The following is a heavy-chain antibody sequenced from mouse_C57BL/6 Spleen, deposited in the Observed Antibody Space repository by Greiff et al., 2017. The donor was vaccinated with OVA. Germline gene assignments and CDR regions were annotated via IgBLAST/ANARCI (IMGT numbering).Heavy chain of an antibody. CDR2: IWSGGST. D-gene: IGHD2-1*01. CDR3: ASMVTTFYWYFDV. Sequence: VQLQQSGPGLVQPSQSLSITCTVSGFSLTSYGVHWVRQSPGKGLEWLGVIWSGGSTDYNAAFISRLSISKDNSKSQVFFKMNSLQADDTAIYYCASMVTTFYWYFDVWGTGTTVTVSS. CDR1: GFSLTSYG. V-gene: IGHV2-2*01. J-gene: IGHJ1*03.